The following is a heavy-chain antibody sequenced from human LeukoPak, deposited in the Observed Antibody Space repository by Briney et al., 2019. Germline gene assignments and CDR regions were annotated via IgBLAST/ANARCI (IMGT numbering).Heavy chain of an antibody. CDR1: GFTLSDYY. Sequence: GGSLRLSCAASGFTLSDYYMNWIRQAPGKGLEWLSSISSSSTYTHYADSMKGRFTISRDNAKNSLYLQMNSLRAEDTAVYYCARGGAAAGIDAFDIWGQGTMVTVSS. J-gene: IGHJ3*02. D-gene: IGHD6-13*01. V-gene: IGHV3-11*06. CDR3: ARGGAAAGIDAFDI. CDR2: ISSSSTYT.